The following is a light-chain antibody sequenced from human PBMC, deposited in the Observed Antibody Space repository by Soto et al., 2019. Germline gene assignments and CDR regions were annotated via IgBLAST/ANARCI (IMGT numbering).Light chain of an antibody. CDR1: ASNIGRDP. CDR2: ENN. CDR3: AGWDGSLKGFV. V-gene: IGLV1-44*01. J-gene: IGLJ1*01. Sequence: QSVLTQTPSASGAPGQRVTISCSGSASNIGRDPVNWYQQVPGTAPKLLIYENNHRPSGVPDRFSGSKSGTSASLVISGLQSEDEAEYFCAGWDGSLKGFVFGTGTKV.